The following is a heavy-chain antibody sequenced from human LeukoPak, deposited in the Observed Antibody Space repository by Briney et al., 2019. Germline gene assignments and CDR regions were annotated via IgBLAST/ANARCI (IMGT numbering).Heavy chain of an antibody. V-gene: IGHV1-2*02. J-gene: IGHJ6*02. CDR3: ARVESAYYDSSGYYSYYYGMDV. Sequence: GASVKVSCKASGYTFTGYYMHWVRQAPGQGLEWMGWINPNSGGTNYAQKFQGRVTMTRDTSISTAYMELSRLRSDDTAVYYCARVESAYYDSSGYYSYYYGMDVWGQGTTVTVSS. CDR2: INPNSGGT. D-gene: IGHD3-22*01. CDR1: GYTFTGYY.